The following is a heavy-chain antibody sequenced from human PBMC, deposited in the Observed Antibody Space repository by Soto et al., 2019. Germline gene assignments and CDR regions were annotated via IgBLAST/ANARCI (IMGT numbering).Heavy chain of an antibody. CDR3: ARNLWGTGDFDY. J-gene: IGHJ4*01. CDR2: MNANSGNT. D-gene: IGHD2-21*01. Sequence: GASVKVSCKTSGYTFTSYDINWMRQATGQGLEWLGWMNANSGNTGYAQKFQGRVILTRDTSTSTAYMELSSLQDEDTDIYYCARNLWGTGDFDYWGHGTLVTVSS. V-gene: IGHV1-8*01. CDR1: GYTFTSYD.